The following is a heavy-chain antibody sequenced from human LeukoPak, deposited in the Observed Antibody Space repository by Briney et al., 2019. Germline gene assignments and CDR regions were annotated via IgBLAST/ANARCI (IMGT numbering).Heavy chain of an antibody. V-gene: IGHV1-2*02. J-gene: IGHJ4*02. Sequence: GASVKVSCKASGYSFTDYYMHWVRQAPGQGLEWMAWINPRSGGTKYAQNFQGRVTMTRDTLISAGYMELNSLTSDDTAVYFCARGSSISGTTVPSDYWGQGTLVTVSS. CDR3: ARGSSISGTTVPSDY. CDR1: GYSFTDYY. CDR2: INPRSGGT. D-gene: IGHD1-7*01.